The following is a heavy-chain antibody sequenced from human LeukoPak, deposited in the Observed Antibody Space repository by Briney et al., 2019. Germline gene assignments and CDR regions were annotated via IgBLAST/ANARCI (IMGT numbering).Heavy chain of an antibody. CDR2: IYTSGSS. CDR3: ARGSLYCTNGVCPYYYYGIDV. J-gene: IGHJ6*02. CDR1: GGSISSGSYY. D-gene: IGHD2-8*01. Sequence: SETLSLTCTVSGGSISSGSYYWSWIRQPAGKGLEWIGRIYTSGSSNYNPSLKSRVTISVDTSRNQFSLKLSSVTAADTTVYYCARGSLYCTNGVCPYYYYGIDVWGQGTTVTVSS. V-gene: IGHV4-61*02.